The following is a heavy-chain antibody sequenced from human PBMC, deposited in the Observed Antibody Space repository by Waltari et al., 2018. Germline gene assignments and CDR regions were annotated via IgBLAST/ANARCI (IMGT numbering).Heavy chain of an antibody. CDR2: INHSGST. V-gene: IGHV4-34*01. CDR1: VGSFTGYY. D-gene: IGHD3-3*01. Sequence: QVQLQQWGAGLLKPSETLSLTCAVYVGSFTGYYWSCIRQPPGKGLEWIGEINHSGSTNYNPSLKSRVTISVDTSKNQFSLKLSSVTAADTAVYYCARGRYYDFWSGRNWFDPWGQGTLVTVSS. CDR3: ARGRYYDFWSGRNWFDP. J-gene: IGHJ5*02.